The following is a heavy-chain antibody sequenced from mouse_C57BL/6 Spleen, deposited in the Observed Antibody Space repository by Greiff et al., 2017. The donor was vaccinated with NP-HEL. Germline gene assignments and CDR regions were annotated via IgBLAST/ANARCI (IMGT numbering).Heavy chain of an antibody. Sequence: QVSLRQPGAELVKPGASVKLSCKASGYTFTTYGSHGVNQRPGRGLGGMGRIDPNGGGTKYKEKCKSKATLTVDKPSSTAYMQLSSLTSEDSAVYYCARSSKGDYWGQGTTLTVSS. J-gene: IGHJ2*01. D-gene: IGHD2-5*01. CDR1: GYTFTTYG. V-gene: IGHV1-72*01. CDR3: ARSSKGDY. CDR2: IDPNGGGT.